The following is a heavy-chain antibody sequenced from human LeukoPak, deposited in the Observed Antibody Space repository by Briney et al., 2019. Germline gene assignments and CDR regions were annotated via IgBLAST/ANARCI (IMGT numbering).Heavy chain of an antibody. CDR3: ARTMTNTYYELPGAFDI. V-gene: IGHV4-34*01. J-gene: IGHJ3*02. CDR1: GGSFSGYY. Sequence: SETLSLTCAVYGGSFSGYYWSWIRQPPGKGLEWIGEINHSGSTNYNPSLKSRVTISVDRSKNQFSLRVNSVTAADTAVYLCARTMTNTYYELPGAFDIWGQGTLVTVSS. D-gene: IGHD3-3*01. CDR2: INHSGST.